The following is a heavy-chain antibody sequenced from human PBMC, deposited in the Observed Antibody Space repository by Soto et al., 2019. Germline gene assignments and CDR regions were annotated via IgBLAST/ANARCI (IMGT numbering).Heavy chain of an antibody. CDR1: GFSLRTSGVG. J-gene: IGHJ4*02. D-gene: IGHD1-1*01. V-gene: IGHV2-5*02. CDR2: VYWVDDE. CDR3: ALRTQRGDYFDY. Sequence: QITLKESGPTLVKPTQTLTLTCTFSGFSLRTSGVGVGWIRQPPGKALEWLALVYWVDDERYSPSLKSRLTITKDASKNQVVLTMTNMDPVDTATYYCALRTQRGDYFDYWGQGTLVTVSS.